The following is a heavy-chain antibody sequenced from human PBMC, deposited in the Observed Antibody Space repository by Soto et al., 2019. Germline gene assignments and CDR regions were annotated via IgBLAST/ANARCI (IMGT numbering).Heavy chain of an antibody. CDR2: INPNSGGT. Sequence: XSVKGSCEASGYTFTGYYMHWGRQAPVQGLEWMGWINPNSGGTNYSQKFQGRVTMTRDTSISTAYMELSRLRSDDTAVYYCARVPPYGSGSYYNGIHAFDIWGQGTMVTVSS. V-gene: IGHV1-2*02. J-gene: IGHJ3*02. D-gene: IGHD3-10*01. CDR1: GYTFTGYY. CDR3: ARVPPYGSGSYYNGIHAFDI.